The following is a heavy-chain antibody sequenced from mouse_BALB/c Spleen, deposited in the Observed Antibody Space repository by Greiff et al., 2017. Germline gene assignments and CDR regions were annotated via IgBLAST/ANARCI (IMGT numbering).Heavy chain of an antibody. Sequence: EVQLVESGGGLVQPGGSLRLSCATSGFTFTDYYMSWVRQPPGKALEWLGFIRNKANGYTTEYSASVKGRFTISRDNSQSILYLQMNTLRAEDSATYYCARDNGFAYWGQGTPVTVSA. CDR3: ARDNGFAY. J-gene: IGHJ3*01. V-gene: IGHV7-3*02. CDR2: IRNKANGYTT. CDR1: GFTFTDYY.